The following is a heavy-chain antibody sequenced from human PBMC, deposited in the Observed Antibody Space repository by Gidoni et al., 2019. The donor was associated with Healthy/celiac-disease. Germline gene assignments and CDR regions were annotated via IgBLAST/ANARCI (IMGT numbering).Heavy chain of an antibody. V-gene: IGHV1-69*01. D-gene: IGHD3-22*01. CDR3: ATWDYYDSSGYPPLYYFDY. Sequence: QVQLVQSGAEVKKPGSSVKVSCKASGGTFHSYAISWVRQAPVQGLGWMGGIIPIFGTANYAQKCQGRVTITADESTSTAYMELSSLRSEDTAVYYCATWDYYDSSGYPPLYYFDYWGQGTLVTVSS. CDR1: GGTFHSYA. J-gene: IGHJ4*02. CDR2: IIPIFGTA.